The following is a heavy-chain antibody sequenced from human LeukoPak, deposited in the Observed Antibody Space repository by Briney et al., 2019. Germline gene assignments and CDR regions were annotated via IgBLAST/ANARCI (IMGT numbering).Heavy chain of an antibody. Sequence: GGSLRLSCAASGFTVSSNYMSWVRQAPGKGLEWVSVIYSGGSTYYADSVKGRFTISRDNSKNTLYLQMNSLRAEDTAVYYCARDSRGFGDLSWDYYSYGMDVWGKGPT. J-gene: IGHJ6*04. CDR2: IYSGGST. CDR1: GFTVSSNY. V-gene: IGHV3-66*01. D-gene: IGHD3-10*01. CDR3: ARDSRGFGDLSWDYYSYGMDV.